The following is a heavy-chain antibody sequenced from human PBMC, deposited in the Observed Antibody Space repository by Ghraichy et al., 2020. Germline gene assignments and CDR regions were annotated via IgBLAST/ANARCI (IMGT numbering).Heavy chain of an antibody. Sequence: GGSLRLSCAASGFAFSRHWMTWVRQAPGKGLEWVANIKLDGSEQYYVDSVKGRFTISRDNTKSSLYLQMNRLRAEDTAIYYCARDPYDTGDFHYGAFDYWGRGALVTVSS. CDR2: IKLDGSEQ. D-gene: IGHD4/OR15-4a*01. CDR1: GFAFSRHW. J-gene: IGHJ4*02. V-gene: IGHV3-7*03. CDR3: ARDPYDTGDFHYGAFDY.